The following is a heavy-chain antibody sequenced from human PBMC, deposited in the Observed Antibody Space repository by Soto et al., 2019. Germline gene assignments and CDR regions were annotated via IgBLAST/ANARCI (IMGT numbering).Heavy chain of an antibody. J-gene: IGHJ4*02. V-gene: IGHV1-2*02. CDR3: ARGEEYQLLFRF. D-gene: IGHD2-2*01. CDR2: INPNSGGT. CDR1: GYTFTGYY. Sequence: QVQLVQSGAEVKKPGASVKVSCKASGYTFTGYYMHWVRQAPGQGLEWMGWINPNSGGTSYAQKFQGRVTMTRDTSISTAYMELSRLRSDDTAVYYCARGEEYQLLFRFWGQGTLVTVSS.